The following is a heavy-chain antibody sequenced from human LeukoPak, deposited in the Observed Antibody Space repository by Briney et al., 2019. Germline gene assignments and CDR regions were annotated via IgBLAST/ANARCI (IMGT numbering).Heavy chain of an antibody. V-gene: IGHV3-64*01. J-gene: IGHJ4*02. CDR2: ISINGGST. CDR1: GFTFSSYA. CDR3: ARDDGYSSRGRAASFDY. Sequence: PGGSLRLSCAASGFTFSSYAMHWVRQAPGKGLEYVSAISINGGSTYYANSVKGRFTISRDNSKNTLYLQMGSLRAEDMAVYYCARDDGYSSRGRAASFDYWGQGTLVTVSS. D-gene: IGHD6-13*01.